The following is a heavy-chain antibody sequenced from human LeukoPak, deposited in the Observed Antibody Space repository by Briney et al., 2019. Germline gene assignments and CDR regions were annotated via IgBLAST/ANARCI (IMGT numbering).Heavy chain of an antibody. CDR3: ANSRDGYNTFDY. D-gene: IGHD5-24*01. V-gene: IGHV4-39*07. Sequence: SETLSLTCTVSGGSISSSSYYWGWIRQPPGKGLEWIGTIYYSGNTYYNPSLKSRVTIDTSKNQFSLKLSSVTAADTAVYYCANSRDGYNTFDYWGQGTLVTVSS. CDR1: GGSISSSSYY. CDR2: IYYSGNT. J-gene: IGHJ4*02.